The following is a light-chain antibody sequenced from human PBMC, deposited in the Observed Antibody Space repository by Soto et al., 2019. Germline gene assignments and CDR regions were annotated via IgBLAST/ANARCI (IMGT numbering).Light chain of an antibody. Sequence: IQMTQSPSSLSASVGDRVTITCRASQSISTFLHWYHQKPGKAPKLLIYAASTLQSGVPSRFSGSGSGTDFTLTISSLQTEDFATYFCQQSYLTPITFGQGTRLEIK. J-gene: IGKJ5*01. CDR3: QQSYLTPIT. CDR1: QSISTF. V-gene: IGKV1-39*01. CDR2: AAS.